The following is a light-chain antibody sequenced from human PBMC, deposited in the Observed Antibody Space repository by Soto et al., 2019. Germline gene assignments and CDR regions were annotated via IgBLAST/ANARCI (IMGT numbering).Light chain of an antibody. CDR1: TRNVGSYNR. CDR3: FSYAGSTTWI. J-gene: IGLJ2*01. CDR2: EVN. Sequence: QSALTQPAAVSGSPGQSITISCTGATRNVGSYNRVSWYQQNPGKAPKLMIYEVNKRPSGVSNRFSGSRSGNTASLTISGLQAEDEADYYCFSYAGSTTWIFGGGTKVTVL. V-gene: IGLV2-23*02.